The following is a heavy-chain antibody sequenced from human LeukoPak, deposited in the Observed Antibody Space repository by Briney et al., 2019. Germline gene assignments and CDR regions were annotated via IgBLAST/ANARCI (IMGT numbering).Heavy chain of an antibody. J-gene: IGHJ3*02. V-gene: IGHV3-53*01. D-gene: IGHD3-22*01. CDR3: AKAPYYYDSSGYILGAFDI. Sequence: GGSLRLSCAASGLTVSNNYMSWVRQAPGKGLEWVSVFYSGGSAYYADSVKGRFTISRDNSKNTLYLQMNSLRAEDTAVYYCAKAPYYYDSSGYILGAFDIWGQGTMVTVSS. CDR1: GLTVSNNY. CDR2: FYSGGSA.